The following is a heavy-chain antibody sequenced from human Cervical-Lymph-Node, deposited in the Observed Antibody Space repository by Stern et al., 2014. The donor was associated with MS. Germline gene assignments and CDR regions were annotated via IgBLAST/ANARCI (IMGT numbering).Heavy chain of an antibody. CDR2: ITYDGKNE. CDR1: GFNFRSSA. Sequence: VQLVESGGGVVQPGRSLRLSCAASGFNFRSSAMNWVRQAPGKGLEWVAVITYDGKNEYYVYSVKGRFTISRNNSKNTLFLQMNSLRTEDTAVYYCARERFRGMDVWGRGTTVIVS. D-gene: IGHD3-16*01. CDR3: ARERFRGMDV. J-gene: IGHJ6*02. V-gene: IGHV3-30*04.